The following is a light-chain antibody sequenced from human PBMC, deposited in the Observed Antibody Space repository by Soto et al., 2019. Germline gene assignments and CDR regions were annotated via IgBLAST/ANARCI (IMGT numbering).Light chain of an antibody. V-gene: IGKV3-20*01. CDR1: QSVSSSY. CDR2: GAS. Sequence: EIVLTQSPGTLSLSPGERGTLSCRASQSVSSSYLAWYQQKPGQAPRLLIYGASSRATGIPDRFSGSGSGTDFTLTISRLEPEDFAVYYCQQYGSSVTFGQGTKVEIK. CDR3: QQYGSSVT. J-gene: IGKJ1*01.